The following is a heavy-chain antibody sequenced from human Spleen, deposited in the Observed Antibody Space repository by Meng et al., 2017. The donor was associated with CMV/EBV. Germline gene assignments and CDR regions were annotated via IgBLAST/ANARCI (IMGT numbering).Heavy chain of an antibody. V-gene: IGHV1-46*01. Sequence: ASVKVSCKASGYTFTSYYMHWVRQAPGQGLEWMGIINPSGGGTSYAQRFQGRVTMTRDTSTSTVYMELSSPRSEDTAVYYCARVGCPYCESPYYGMDVWGQGTTVTVSS. CDR3: ARVGCPYCESPYYGMDV. CDR1: GYTFTSYY. J-gene: IGHJ6*02. CDR2: INPSGGGT. D-gene: IGHD2-15*01.